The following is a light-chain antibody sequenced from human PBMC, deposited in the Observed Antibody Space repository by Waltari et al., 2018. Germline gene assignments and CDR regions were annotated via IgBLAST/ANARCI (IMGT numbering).Light chain of an antibody. Sequence: SYELTQPPSVPVSPGHTASITPSGDQLGNKYVSWHQPRPAQSPVLFIYQDTKRPPAIPERLSGSNSGNTATLTISGTQVMDEGDYYCQAWDTISAGLGGGTKLTVL. CDR1: QLGNKY. V-gene: IGLV3-1*01. CDR3: QAWDTISAG. CDR2: QDT. J-gene: IGLJ2*01.